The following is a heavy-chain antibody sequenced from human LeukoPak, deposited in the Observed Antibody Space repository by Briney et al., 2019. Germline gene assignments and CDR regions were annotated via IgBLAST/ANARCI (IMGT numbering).Heavy chain of an antibody. D-gene: IGHD3-10*01. CDR1: GFPLSSYA. V-gene: IGHV3-23*01. CDR2: ISGGNGNTYYA. Sequence: GGSLRLSCAASGFPLSSYAMSWVRQSPGKGLEWVSAISGGNGNTYYAYYADSVRGRFTISRDSSKNTLYLQMNSLRAEDTAVYHCAKGRQLVWFGELDYWGQGTPVTVSS. CDR3: AKGRQLVWFGELDY. J-gene: IGHJ4*02.